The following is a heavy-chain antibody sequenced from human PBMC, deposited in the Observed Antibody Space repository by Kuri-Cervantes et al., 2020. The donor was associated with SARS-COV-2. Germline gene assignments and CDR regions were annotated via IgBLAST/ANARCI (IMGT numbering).Heavy chain of an antibody. Sequence: SETLSLTCAVYGGSFSGYYWSWIRQPPGKGLEWIGEINHSGSTNYNPSLKNRVTISVDTSKNQFSLKLSSVTAADTAVYYCARVKSVVTPDIDYWGQGTLVTVSS. CDR1: GGSFSGYY. V-gene: IGHV4-34*01. CDR2: INHSGST. J-gene: IGHJ4*02. D-gene: IGHD4-23*01. CDR3: ARVKSVVTPDIDY.